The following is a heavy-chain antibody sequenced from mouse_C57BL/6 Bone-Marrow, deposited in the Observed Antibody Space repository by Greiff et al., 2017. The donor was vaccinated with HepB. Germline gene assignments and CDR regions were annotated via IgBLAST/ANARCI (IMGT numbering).Heavy chain of an antibody. Sequence: EVKLMESGGGLVKPGGSLKLSCAASGFTFSSYAMSWVRQTPEKRLEWVATISDGGSYTYYPDNVKGRFTISRDNAKNNLYLQMSHLKSEDTAMYYCARDGYYYGSSYGRYFDVWGTGTTVTVSS. CDR3: ARDGYYYGSSYGRYFDV. J-gene: IGHJ1*03. D-gene: IGHD1-1*01. V-gene: IGHV5-4*01. CDR1: GFTFSSYA. CDR2: ISDGGSYT.